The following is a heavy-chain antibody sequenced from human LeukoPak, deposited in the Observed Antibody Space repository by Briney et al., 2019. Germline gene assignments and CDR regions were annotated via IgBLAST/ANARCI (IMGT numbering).Heavy chain of an antibody. CDR3: ARRGDV. CDR1: GGSISSSIYY. Sequence: PSETLSLTCIVSGGSISSSIYYWAWVRQPPGKGLEWIGTVFYNGATQYSPSLRSRVTISIDTSTNQFSLKLTSVTAADTAMYYCARRGDVWGQGTMVTVSS. J-gene: IGHJ3*01. CDR2: VFYNGAT. V-gene: IGHV4-39*07.